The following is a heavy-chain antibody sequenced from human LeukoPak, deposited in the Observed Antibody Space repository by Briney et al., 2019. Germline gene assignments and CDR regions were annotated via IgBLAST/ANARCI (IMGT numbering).Heavy chain of an antibody. V-gene: IGHV3-21*01. CDR3: AKEGRSSTLGY. J-gene: IGHJ4*02. CDR2: ISDSGSNV. Sequence: GGSLRLSCAASGFTFSNYNMDWFRQAPGKGLEWVSSISDSGSNVYYADSVKGRFTISRDNAKNSLFLQMNSLRAEDTAVYYCAKEGRSSTLGYWGQGTLVTVSS. D-gene: IGHD6-6*01. CDR1: GFTFSNYN.